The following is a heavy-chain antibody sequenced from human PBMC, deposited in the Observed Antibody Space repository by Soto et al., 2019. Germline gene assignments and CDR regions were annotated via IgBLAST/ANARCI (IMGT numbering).Heavy chain of an antibody. CDR2: IYYSGNT. J-gene: IGHJ6*02. Sequence: SETLSLTCTVSGGSVSSGSYYWSWIRQPPGKGLEWIGYIYYSGNTNYNPSLKSRVTISLDMSKNQFSLKLNSVTAADTAVYYCASVGRHCVSTGCYPSNLDFWGQGTAVTVS. V-gene: IGHV4-61*01. D-gene: IGHD2-2*01. CDR3: ASVGRHCVSTGCYPSNLDF. CDR1: GGSVSSGSYY.